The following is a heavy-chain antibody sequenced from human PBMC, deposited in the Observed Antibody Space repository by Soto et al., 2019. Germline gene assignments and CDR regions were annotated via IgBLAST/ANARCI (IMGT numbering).Heavy chain of an antibody. CDR2: ISYDGSNK. D-gene: IGHD6-13*01. CDR1: GFTLSSYA. J-gene: IGHJ3*02. V-gene: IGHV3-30-3*01. CDR3: ARDLGGIAADAFDI. Sequence: GGSLRLSCAASGFTLSSYAMHWVRQAPGKGLEWVAVISYDGSNKYYADSVKGRFTISRDNSKNTLYLQMNSLRAEDTAVYYCARDLGGIAADAFDIWGQGTMVTVSS.